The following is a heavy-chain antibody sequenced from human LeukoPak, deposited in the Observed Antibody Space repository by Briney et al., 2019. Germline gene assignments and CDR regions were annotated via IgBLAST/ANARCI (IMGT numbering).Heavy chain of an antibody. D-gene: IGHD2-2*02. CDR2: FTGRPGRT. V-gene: IGHV3-23*01. J-gene: IGHJ4*02. CDR1: GFTFTNYA. Sequence: GGSLRLFCETSGFTFTNYAMSWVRQAPGKGLEWLSAFTGRPGRTYYADSVRGRFTISRDTSKNTLFLEMSSLRVEDTAIYFCAKDHLLCTSTSCYIDYFDSWGQGTLVTVSS. CDR3: AKDHLLCTSTSCYIDYFDS.